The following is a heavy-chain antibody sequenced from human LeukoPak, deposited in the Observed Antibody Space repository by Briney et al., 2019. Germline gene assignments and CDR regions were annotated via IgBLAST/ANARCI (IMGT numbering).Heavy chain of an antibody. CDR3: ARLNYYGSGTYYWFDP. D-gene: IGHD3-10*01. J-gene: IGHJ5*02. CDR1: GGSISSYY. CDR2: ISNSGNT. V-gene: IGHV4-59*01. Sequence: SETLSLTCTVSGGSISSYYWSWIRQPPGKGLEWIGYISNSGNTNYNPSLKSRVTISVDTSKNQFPLKLSSVTAADTAVYYCARLNYYGSGTYYWFDPWGQGTLVTVSS.